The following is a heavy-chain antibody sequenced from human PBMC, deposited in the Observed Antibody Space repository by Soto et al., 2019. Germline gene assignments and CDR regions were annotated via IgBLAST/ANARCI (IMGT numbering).Heavy chain of an antibody. Sequence: GGSLRLSCAASGFTFSSYAMHWVRQAPGKGLEWVAVISYDGSNKYYADSVKGRFTISRDNSKNTLYLQMNSLRAEDTAVYYCAKVLPKTAMVPNTYDYWGQGTLVTVSS. V-gene: IGHV3-30-3*01. CDR3: AKVLPKTAMVPNTYDY. CDR2: ISYDGSNK. CDR1: GFTFSSYA. J-gene: IGHJ4*02. D-gene: IGHD5-18*01.